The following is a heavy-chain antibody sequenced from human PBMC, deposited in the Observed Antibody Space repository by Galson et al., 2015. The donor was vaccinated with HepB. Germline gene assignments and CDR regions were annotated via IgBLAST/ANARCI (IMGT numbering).Heavy chain of an antibody. Sequence: SLRLSCAASGFTFRTFHMNWVRQAPGKGLEWVSSITGSSDYIYYADSVKGRFTMSRDNGKNSLYLQMNSLRPEDTARYYCVREEVNWGLAFDLWGQGTVVTVSP. D-gene: IGHD7-27*01. CDR2: ITGSSDYI. V-gene: IGHV3-21*06. J-gene: IGHJ3*01. CDR3: VREEVNWGLAFDL. CDR1: GFTFRTFH.